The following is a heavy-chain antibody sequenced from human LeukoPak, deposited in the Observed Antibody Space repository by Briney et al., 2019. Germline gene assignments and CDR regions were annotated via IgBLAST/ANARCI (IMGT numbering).Heavy chain of an antibody. V-gene: IGHV1-18*01. CDR2: ISPYNGNT. D-gene: IGHD3-22*01. J-gene: IGHJ5*02. CDR1: GYTFSSYG. Sequence: ASVKVSCKASGYTFSSYGISWVRQAPGQGFGWMGWISPYNGNTQYAQSLQDRVTMTTDTSTSTAYMELRSLKSDDTAFYYCARDDRSGSWSWFDPWGQGTLVTVSS. CDR3: ARDDRSGSWSWFDP.